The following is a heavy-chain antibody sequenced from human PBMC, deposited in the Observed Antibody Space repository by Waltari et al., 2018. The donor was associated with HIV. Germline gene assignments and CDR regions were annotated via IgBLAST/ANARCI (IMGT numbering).Heavy chain of an antibody. V-gene: IGHV1-69*04. CDR1: GGTFSSYA. Sequence: QVQLVQSGAEVKKPGSSVKVSCKASGGTFSSYAISWVRQAPGQGLEWMGRIIPILGIANYAQKFQGRVTITADKSTSTAYMELSSLRSEDTAVYYCARAGEGYSYGLRYYYYGMDVWGQGTTVTVSS. J-gene: IGHJ6*02. CDR2: IIPILGIA. CDR3: ARAGEGYSYGLRYYYYGMDV. D-gene: IGHD5-18*01.